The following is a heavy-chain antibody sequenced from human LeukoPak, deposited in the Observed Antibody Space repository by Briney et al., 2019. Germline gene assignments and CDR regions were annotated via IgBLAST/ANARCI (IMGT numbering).Heavy chain of an antibody. J-gene: IGHJ4*02. CDR1: GFTFSSYA. D-gene: IGHD6-19*01. Sequence: GGSLRLSCAASGFTFSSYAMHWVRQAPGKGLEWVAVISYDGSNKYYADSVKGRFTISRDNSKNTLYLQMNSLRAEDSAVYYCAQAVYSSGWYGIGRHYFDYWGQGTLVTVSS. CDR2: ISYDGSNK. V-gene: IGHV3-30-3*01. CDR3: AQAVYSSGWYGIGRHYFDY.